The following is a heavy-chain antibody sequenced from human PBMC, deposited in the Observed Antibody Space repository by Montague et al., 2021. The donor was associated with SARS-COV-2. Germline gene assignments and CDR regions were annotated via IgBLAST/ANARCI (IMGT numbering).Heavy chain of an antibody. Sequence: SLSLSCAASGFSFRNYWMNWARQAPGKGLEWVASIKPDGSGQNYVDSVKGQFTISRDNAKKSLYLQMNSLRVDDTAVYYCARSLFSLGSYWGQGTLVTVSS. V-gene: IGHV3-7*01. CDR1: GFSFRNYW. CDR2: IKPDGSGQ. CDR3: ARSLFSLGSY. J-gene: IGHJ4*02. D-gene: IGHD3-10*01.